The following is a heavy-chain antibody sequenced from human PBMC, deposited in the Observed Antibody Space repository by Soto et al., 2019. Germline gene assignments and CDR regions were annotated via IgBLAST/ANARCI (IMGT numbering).Heavy chain of an antibody. CDR2: FDPEDGET. D-gene: IGHD5-18*01. CDR3: ATRGYSYGYSDLPY. J-gene: IGHJ4*02. CDR1: GYTLTELS. Sequence: APLNRSCEVSGYTLTELSMHWVRQAPGKGLEWMGGFDPEDGETIYAQKFQGRVTMTEDTSTDTAYMELSSLRSEDTAVYYCATRGYSYGYSDLPYWGQGTLVTVSS. V-gene: IGHV1-24*01.